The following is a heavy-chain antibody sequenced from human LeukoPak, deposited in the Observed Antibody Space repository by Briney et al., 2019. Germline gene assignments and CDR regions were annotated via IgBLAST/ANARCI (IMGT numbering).Heavy chain of an antibody. D-gene: IGHD6-6*01. Sequence: GGSLRLSCTATGFTFSNFGMAWVRQAPGQGLEWVSTISGSGGNTYQADSVKGRFTISRDNSRGTLYLQMNSLRAEDTAVYYCAKDAGPQQLVFFDSWGQGTLVTVSS. J-gene: IGHJ4*02. V-gene: IGHV3-23*01. CDR1: GFTFSNFG. CDR2: ISGSGGNT. CDR3: AKDAGPQQLVFFDS.